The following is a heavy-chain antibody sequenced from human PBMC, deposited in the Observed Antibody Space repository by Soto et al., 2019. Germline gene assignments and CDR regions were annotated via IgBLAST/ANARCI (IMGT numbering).Heavy chain of an antibody. J-gene: IGHJ5*02. D-gene: IGHD3-3*01. CDR2: ISAYNGNT. CDR1: GYTFTSYG. V-gene: IGHV1-18*01. Sequence: QVQLVQSGAEVKKPGASVKVSCKASGYTFTSYGISWVRQAPGQGLEWMGWISAYNGNTNYAQKLQGRVTMTTDTSTSTAYMELRSLRSDDTAVYYCARDSLGYYDVWSGYYDNWFDPWGQGTLVTVSS. CDR3: ARDSLGYYDVWSGYYDNWFDP.